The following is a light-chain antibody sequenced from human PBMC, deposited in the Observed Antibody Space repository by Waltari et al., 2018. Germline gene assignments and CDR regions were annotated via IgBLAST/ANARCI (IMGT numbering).Light chain of an antibody. CDR2: AAS. CDR1: QRINNR. J-gene: IGKJ4*01. Sequence: DIQMTQSPSSLSASVGDRVTITCRASQRINNRLAWYQQKPDKAPKSLIYAASNLHSGVPSRFSGSGSVTNFTLTISTLQPEDFATYYCQQYNSYPFTFGGGTKVEVK. V-gene: IGKV1D-16*01. CDR3: QQYNSYPFT.